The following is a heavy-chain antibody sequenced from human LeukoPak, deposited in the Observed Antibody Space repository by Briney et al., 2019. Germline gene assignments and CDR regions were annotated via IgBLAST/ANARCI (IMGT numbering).Heavy chain of an antibody. Sequence: PGGSLRLSCAASGFTFNTYTMNWVRQAPGKGLEWVSYISSSSSIIYYADSVKGRFTIPRDNAKNSLYLQMNSLRAEDTAVYYCARGRPDYFDYWGQGTLVTVSS. V-gene: IGHV3-48*01. J-gene: IGHJ4*02. CDR2: ISSSSSII. CDR3: ARGRPDYFDY. D-gene: IGHD6-25*01. CDR1: GFTFNTYT.